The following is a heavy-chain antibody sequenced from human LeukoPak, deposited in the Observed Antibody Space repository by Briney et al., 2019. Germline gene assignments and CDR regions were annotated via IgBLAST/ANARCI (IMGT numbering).Heavy chain of an antibody. D-gene: IGHD3-3*01. CDR3: AREAITIFGVVTYY. CDR1: GGSFSGYY. J-gene: IGHJ4*02. V-gene: IGHV4-34*01. Sequence: SETLSLTCAVYGGSFSGYYWSWIRQPPGKGLEWIGEINHSGSTNYNPSLKSRVTISVDTSKNQFSLKLSSVTAADTAVYYCAREAITIFGVVTYYWGQGTLVTVSS. CDR2: INHSGST.